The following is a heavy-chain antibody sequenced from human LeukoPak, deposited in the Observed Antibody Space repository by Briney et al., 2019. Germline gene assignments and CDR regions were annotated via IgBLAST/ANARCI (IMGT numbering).Heavy chain of an antibody. CDR3: AKYYNSGWGNAFDI. D-gene: IGHD6-19*01. CDR2: ISSSGSTI. J-gene: IGHJ3*02. Sequence: PGGSLRLSCAASGFTFSDYYMSWIRQAPGKGLEWVSYISSSGSTIYYADSVKGRFTISRDNSKSTLYLQMNSLRAEYTAVYYCAKYYNSGWGNAFDIWGQGTMVTVSS. V-gene: IGHV3-11*01. CDR1: GFTFSDYY.